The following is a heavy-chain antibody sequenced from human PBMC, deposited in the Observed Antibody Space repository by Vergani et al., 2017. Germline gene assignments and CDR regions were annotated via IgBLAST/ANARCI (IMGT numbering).Heavy chain of an antibody. D-gene: IGHD2-2*02. V-gene: IGHV3-72*01. Sequence: EVQLVESGGGLVQPGGSLRLSCAASGFTFSDHYMDWVRQAPGKGLEWVGRTRNKANSYTTDYAASVKGRFTISRDDSKNSLYLQMNSLKTEDTAVYYCVGIVVVPAAIDSALYYGMDVWGQGTTVTVSS. CDR1: GFTFSDHY. CDR3: VGIVVVPAAIDSALYYGMDV. J-gene: IGHJ6*02. CDR2: TRNKANSYTT.